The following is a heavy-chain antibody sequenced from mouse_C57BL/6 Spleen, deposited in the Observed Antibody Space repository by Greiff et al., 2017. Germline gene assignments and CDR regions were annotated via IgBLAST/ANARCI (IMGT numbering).Heavy chain of an antibody. J-gene: IGHJ1*03. CDR2: IDPSDSYT. Sequence: VQLQQSGAELVMPGASVKLSCKASGYTFTSYWMHWVKQRPGQGLEWIGEIDPSDSYTNYNQKFKGKSTLTVDKSSSTAYMQLSSLTSEDSAVYYCARVDDYGWYFDVWGTGTTVTVSS. CDR3: ARVDDYGWYFDV. D-gene: IGHD2-4*01. V-gene: IGHV1-69*01. CDR1: GYTFTSYW.